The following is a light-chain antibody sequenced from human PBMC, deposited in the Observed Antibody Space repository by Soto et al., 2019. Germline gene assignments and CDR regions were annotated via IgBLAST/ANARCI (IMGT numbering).Light chain of an antibody. J-gene: IGKJ2*02. V-gene: IGKV3-20*01. CDR2: GAS. CDR1: QSVSSSY. CDR3: QQYGSSPCT. Sequence: EIVLTQSPGTLSLSPGERATLSCRASQSVSSSYLAWYRQKPGQAPSLLTYGASSRATGIPDRVSGSGSGTDFTLTISRLEPEDFAVYYCQQYGSSPCTFGQGTKLEIK.